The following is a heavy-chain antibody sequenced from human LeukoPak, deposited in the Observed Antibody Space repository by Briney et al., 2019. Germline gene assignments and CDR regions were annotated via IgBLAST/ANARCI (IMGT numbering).Heavy chain of an antibody. CDR1: GFSFSSYL. D-gene: IGHD1-7*01. J-gene: IGHJ4*02. V-gene: IGHV3-74*01. CDR2: INTDGSDI. Sequence: GGSLRLSCAASGFSFSSYLMHWVRQVPGKGLVWVSRINTDGSDITYADSVKGRFTISRDNAKNTMYLQMNSLRAEDTAVYYCARTGNLLDYWGQGTLVTVSS. CDR3: ARTGNLLDY.